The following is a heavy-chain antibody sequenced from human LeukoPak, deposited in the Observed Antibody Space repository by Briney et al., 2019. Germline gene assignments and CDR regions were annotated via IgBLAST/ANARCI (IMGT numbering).Heavy chain of an antibody. CDR2: ISSSSRYI. V-gene: IGHV3-21*01. CDR3: ARDSPYGTAGY. J-gene: IGHJ4*02. CDR1: GFTFSNYN. D-gene: IGHD2-8*02. Sequence: KPGGSLRLSCAASGFTFSNYNMNWVRQAPGKGLEWVSSISSSSRYIYYADSVKGRFTISRDNTKNSLYLQMNSLRAEDTAVYYCARDSPYGTAGYWGQGTLVTVS.